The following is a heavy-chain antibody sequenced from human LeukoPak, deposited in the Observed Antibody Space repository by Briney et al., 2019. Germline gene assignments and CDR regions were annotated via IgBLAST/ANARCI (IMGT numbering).Heavy chain of an antibody. CDR2: IKKTGSET. V-gene: IGHV3-7*01. CDR1: GFTFNHFW. D-gene: IGHD2-15*01. J-gene: IGHJ4*02. CDR3: AREDGYCSGGNCYSYFDS. Sequence: GGSLRPSCAASGFTFNHFWMSWIRQAPGKGLEWVAYIKKTGSETYYVDSVKGRFTITRDNTRNSLFLQMYSLRAEDTAVYFCAREDGYCSGGNCYSYFDSWGQGTLVTVSA.